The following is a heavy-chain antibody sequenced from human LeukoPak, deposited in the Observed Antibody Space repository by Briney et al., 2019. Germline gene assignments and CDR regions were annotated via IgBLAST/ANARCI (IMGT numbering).Heavy chain of an antibody. V-gene: IGHV3-15*01. J-gene: IGHJ4*02. CDR2: IKSKTDGGTT. D-gene: IGHD3-3*01. Sequence: GGSLRLSCAASGFTFSNAWMGWVRQAPGKGLEWVGRIKSKTDGGTTDYAAPVKGRFTISRDDSKNTLYLQMNSLKTEDTAVYYCTTYLEYSGYYDFWSGSFPFDYWGQGTLVTVSS. CDR3: TTYLEYSGYYDFWSGSFPFDY. CDR1: GFTFSNAW.